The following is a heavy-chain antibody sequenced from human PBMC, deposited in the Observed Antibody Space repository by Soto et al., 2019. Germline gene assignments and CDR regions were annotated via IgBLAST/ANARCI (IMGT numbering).Heavy chain of an antibody. V-gene: IGHV3-21*01. CDR3: ASESYCSSTSCLYYYYYYMDV. CDR2: ISSSSSYI. J-gene: IGHJ6*03. D-gene: IGHD2-2*01. CDR1: GFTFSSYS. Sequence: PGGSLRLSCAGSGFTFSSYSMNWVRQAPGKGLEWVSSISSSSSYIYYADSVKGRFTISRDNAKNSLYLQMNSLRAEDTAVYYCASESYCSSTSCLYYYYYYMDVWGKGTTVTVSS.